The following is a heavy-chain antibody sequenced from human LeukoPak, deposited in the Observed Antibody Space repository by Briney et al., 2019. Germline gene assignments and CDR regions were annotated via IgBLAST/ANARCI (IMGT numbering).Heavy chain of an antibody. CDR1: GYSFTIYY. J-gene: IGHJ3*02. CDR2: INPSGGST. V-gene: IGHV1-46*01. CDR3: ARSSAYYHEADM. D-gene: IGHD1-26*01. Sequence: GASVKVSCKTSGYSFTIYYIHWARQAPGQGLELMGIINPSGGSTTYAQKFQGRLTMASDTSTSTVYMELSSLRSEDTAMYYCARSSAYYHEADMWGQGTMVPVPS.